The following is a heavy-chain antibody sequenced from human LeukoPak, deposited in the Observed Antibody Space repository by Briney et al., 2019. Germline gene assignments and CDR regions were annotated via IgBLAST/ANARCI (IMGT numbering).Heavy chain of an antibody. Sequence: ASVKVSCKASGYTFTGYYMHWVRQAPGQGLEWMGWINPNSGGTNYAQKFQGRVTMTRDTPISTAYMELSRLRSDDTAVYYCARENRHYGSGSAGPYYYYYMDVWGKGTTVTVSS. D-gene: IGHD3-10*01. CDR2: INPNSGGT. J-gene: IGHJ6*03. CDR3: ARENRHYGSGSAGPYYYYYMDV. CDR1: GYTFTGYY. V-gene: IGHV1-2*02.